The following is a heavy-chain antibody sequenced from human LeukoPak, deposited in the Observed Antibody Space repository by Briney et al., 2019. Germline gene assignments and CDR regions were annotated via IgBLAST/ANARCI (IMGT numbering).Heavy chain of an antibody. D-gene: IGHD2-21*02. CDR2: IYYSGST. CDR3: AREIIARVVTAILDAFDI. CDR1: GGSISSSSYY. V-gene: IGHV4-39*07. Sequence: SETLSLTCTVSGGSISSSSYYWGWIRQPPGKGLEWIGSIYYSGSTYYNPSLKSRVTISVDTSKNQFSLKLSSVTAADTAVYYCAREIIARVVTAILDAFDIWGQGTMVTVSS. J-gene: IGHJ3*02.